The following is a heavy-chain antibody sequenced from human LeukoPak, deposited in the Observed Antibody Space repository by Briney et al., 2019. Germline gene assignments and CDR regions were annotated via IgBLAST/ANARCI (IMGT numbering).Heavy chain of an antibody. CDR3: AKIIVAPQTDNHGMYV. CDR1: GGTFSSYA. Sequence: SVKVSCKASGGTFSSYAISWVRQAPGQGREWMGRILPILGIANYAQKFQGRVTITAGKSPGTAYLELSIRRSGGTAVYFRAKIIVAPQTDNHGMYVWGQGTTVPVPS. V-gene: IGHV1-69*04. CDR2: ILPILGIA. J-gene: IGHJ6*02. D-gene: IGHD5-12*01.